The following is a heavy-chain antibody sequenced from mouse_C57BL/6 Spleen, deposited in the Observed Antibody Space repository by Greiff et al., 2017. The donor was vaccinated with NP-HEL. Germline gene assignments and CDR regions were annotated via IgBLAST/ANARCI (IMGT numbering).Heavy chain of an antibody. CDR1: GFNIKDDY. Sequence: EVQLQQSGAELVRPGASVKLSCTASGFNIKDDYMHWVKQRPEQGLEWIGWIDPDNGDTEYAPKFQGKATITADTSSNTAYLQLSSLTSEDTAVYYCTTAQGNCLAYWGQGTLVTVSA. V-gene: IGHV14-4*01. CDR2: IDPDNGDT. J-gene: IGHJ3*01. CDR3: TTAQGNCLAY. D-gene: IGHD2-1*01.